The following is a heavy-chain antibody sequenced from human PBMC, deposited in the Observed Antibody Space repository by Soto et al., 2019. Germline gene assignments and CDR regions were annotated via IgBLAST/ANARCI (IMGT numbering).Heavy chain of an antibody. J-gene: IGHJ6*02. V-gene: IGHV2-26*01. CDR1: GFSLSNARMG. Sequence: QVTLKESGPVLVKPTETLTLTCTVSGFSLSNARMGVSWIRQPPGKALEWLAHIFSNDEKSYSTSLKSRLTISKDTSKSQVVLTMTNMDPVDTATYYCGSSPPQYYGMDVWGQGTTVTVSS. CDR2: IFSNDEK. D-gene: IGHD1-26*01. CDR3: GSSPPQYYGMDV.